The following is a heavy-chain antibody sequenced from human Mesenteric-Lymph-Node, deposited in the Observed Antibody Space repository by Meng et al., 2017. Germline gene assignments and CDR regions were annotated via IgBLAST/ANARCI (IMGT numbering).Heavy chain of an antibody. D-gene: IGHD2-2*01. V-gene: IGHV1-69*13. J-gene: IGHJ4*02. CDR3: ARGGVSYQMLTRLAY. Sequence: SVKVSCKAYGGSFSAFSINWVRQAPGQGLEWMGGTIPYSGRATYAQRFQARLSITADESTGTAYMELSSLRSEDTAIYYCARGGVSYQMLTRLAYWGQGTLVTVSS. CDR1: GGSFSAFS. CDR2: TIPYSGRA.